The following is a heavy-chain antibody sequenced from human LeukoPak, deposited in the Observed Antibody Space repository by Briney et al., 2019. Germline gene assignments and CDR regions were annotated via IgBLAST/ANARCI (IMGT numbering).Heavy chain of an antibody. CDR3: ARGARAILRFLEWLLF. Sequence: ASVKVSCKASGYTFTVYYMHWVRQAPGQGLEWMGWINPNSGGTNYAQKFQGRVTMTRDTSISTAYMELSRLRSDDTAVYYCARGARAILRFLEWLLFWGQGTLVTVSS. CDR1: GYTFTVYY. J-gene: IGHJ4*02. V-gene: IGHV1-2*02. D-gene: IGHD3-3*01. CDR2: INPNSGGT.